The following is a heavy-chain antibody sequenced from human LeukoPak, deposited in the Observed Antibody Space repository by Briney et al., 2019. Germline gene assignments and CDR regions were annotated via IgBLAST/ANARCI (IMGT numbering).Heavy chain of an antibody. Sequence: PSETLSLTCTVSGGSISSYYWSWIRQPPGKGLEWIGYIYYSGSTNYNPSLKSRVTISVDTSKNQFSLKLSSVTAADTAVYYCARLGRYYGDYGGFDYWGRGTLVTVSS. CDR2: IYYSGST. J-gene: IGHJ4*02. CDR3: ARLGRYYGDYGGFDY. D-gene: IGHD4-17*01. CDR1: GGSISSYY. V-gene: IGHV4-59*01.